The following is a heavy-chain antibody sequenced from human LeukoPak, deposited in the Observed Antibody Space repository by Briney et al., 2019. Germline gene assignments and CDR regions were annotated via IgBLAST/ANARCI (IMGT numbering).Heavy chain of an antibody. CDR1: GFTFSSYS. CDR2: ISSSSSYI. Sequence: GGSLRLSCAASGFTFSSYSMNWIRQAPGKGLGWVSSISSSSSYIYYADSVKGRFTIFRDNAKNSLYLQMNSLRAEDTAVYYCARDGYSSGWNIDYWGQGTLVTVSS. J-gene: IGHJ4*02. V-gene: IGHV3-21*01. D-gene: IGHD6-19*01. CDR3: ARDGYSSGWNIDY.